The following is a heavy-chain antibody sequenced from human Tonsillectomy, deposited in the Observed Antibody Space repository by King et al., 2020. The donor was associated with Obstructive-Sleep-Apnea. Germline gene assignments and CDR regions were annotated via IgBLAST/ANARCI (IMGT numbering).Heavy chain of an antibody. CDR2: IFPIFGTA. CDR3: ARDGPYDSSVI. J-gene: IGHJ3*02. CDR1: VGTFCSYA. D-gene: IGHD3-22*01. Sequence: QLVQSGAEVKKPGSSVKVSCKASVGTFCSYAISWVRQAPGQGLEWRGGIFPIFGTANYAQKFQSSVTSTADESTSTAYIGLSSLCSEDTAVYYCARDGPYDSSVIWGQGTMVTVSS. V-gene: IGHV1-69*12.